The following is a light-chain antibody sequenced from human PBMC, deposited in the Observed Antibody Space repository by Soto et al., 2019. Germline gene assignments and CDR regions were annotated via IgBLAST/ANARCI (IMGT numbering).Light chain of an antibody. CDR1: QSISSW. CDR2: KSS. V-gene: IGKV1-5*03. CDR3: QQYNSYSRA. Sequence: EIHMTQSPSTLCASLGDRVTITCRASQSISSWLAWYQQKPGKAPKLLIYKSSSLESGVPSRFSGSGSGTEFPLTISSLQPDDFATYYCQQYNSYSRAFGQGNKVDIK. J-gene: IGKJ1*01.